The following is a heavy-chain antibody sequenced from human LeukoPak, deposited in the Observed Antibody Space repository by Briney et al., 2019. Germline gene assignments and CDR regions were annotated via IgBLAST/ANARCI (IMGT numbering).Heavy chain of an antibody. CDR3: AKARWLQSKSDY. CDR1: GFTFSSYS. V-gene: IGHV3-21*01. D-gene: IGHD5-24*01. J-gene: IGHJ4*02. Sequence: GGSLRLSCAASGFTFSSYSMNWVRQAPGKGLEWVSSISSSSSYIYYADSVKGRFTISRDNAKNSLYLQMNSLRAEDTAVYYCAKARWLQSKSDYWGQGTLVTVSS. CDR2: ISSSSSYI.